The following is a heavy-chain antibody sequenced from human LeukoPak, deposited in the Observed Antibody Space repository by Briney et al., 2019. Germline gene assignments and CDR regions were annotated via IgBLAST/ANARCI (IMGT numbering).Heavy chain of an antibody. Sequence: PSETLSLTCTVSGGSISSYYWSWIRQPPGKGLEWIGYIYYSGSTNYNPSLKSRVTISVDTSKNQFSLKLSSVTAADTGVYYCARHRYCTSTNCRYYFDYWGQGTLVTVSS. J-gene: IGHJ4*02. CDR3: ARHRYCTSTNCRYYFDY. V-gene: IGHV4-59*01. D-gene: IGHD2-2*01. CDR2: IYYSGST. CDR1: GGSISSYY.